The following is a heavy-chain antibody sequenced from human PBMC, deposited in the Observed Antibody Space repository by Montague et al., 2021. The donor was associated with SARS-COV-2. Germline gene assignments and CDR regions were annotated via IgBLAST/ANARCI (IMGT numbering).Heavy chain of an antibody. J-gene: IGHJ6*02. D-gene: IGHD3-16*01. CDR3: ARTSKLRESSSGNYYYHAMDV. CDR1: GGSISSSTYY. V-gene: IGHV4-39*02. CDR2: LYNGGTT. Sequence: SETPSLTCNVSGGSISSSTYYWGWIRQPPGKGLEWIGNLYNGGTTYYSPSLKSRVTISVDTSKSHFSLNMASVTAADTAVYYCARTSKLRESSSGNYYYHAMDVWGQGTTVTVSS.